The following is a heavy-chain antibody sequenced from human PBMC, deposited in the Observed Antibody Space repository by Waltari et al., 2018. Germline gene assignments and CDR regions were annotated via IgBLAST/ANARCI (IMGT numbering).Heavy chain of an antibody. J-gene: IGHJ4*02. CDR3: ARDKYYDSSGGFDY. D-gene: IGHD3-22*01. CDR1: GFTFISIS. CDR2: ISTNPRYI. V-gene: IGHV3-21*01. Sequence: QLVESGGGLVKPGGSLSLSCVASGFTFISISLNWVRQAPGKGLEWVSSISTNPRYIYYADSVKGRFTISRDSAKNSLYLQMNSLRAEDTAVYYCARDKYYDSSGGFDYWGQGTLVTVSS.